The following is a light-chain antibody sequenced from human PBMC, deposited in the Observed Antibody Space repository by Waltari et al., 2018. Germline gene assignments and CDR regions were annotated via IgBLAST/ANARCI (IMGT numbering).Light chain of an antibody. V-gene: IGKV1-9*01. CDR3: QQLNSYPRGLFT. CDR1: QGISSY. CDR2: AES. J-gene: IGKJ3*01. Sequence: IQLTQSPSSLSASVGDRVTITCRASQGISSYLAWYQQKPGKAPKLLIYAESTLQSGVPSRFSGSGAGTDFTLTISSLQPEDFATYYCQQLNSYPRGLFTFGPGTKVDIK.